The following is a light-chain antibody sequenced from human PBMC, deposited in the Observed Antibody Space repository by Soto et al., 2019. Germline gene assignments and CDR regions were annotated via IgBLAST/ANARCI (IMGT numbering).Light chain of an antibody. V-gene: IGKV1-5*01. J-gene: IGKJ1*01. Sequence: DIQVTQSPSTPSASVGDRVTITCRASQSIGSWLAWYQQKPGKAPKLLIYDASNLESGVPSRFSGRGSGTEFTLTISSLQLDDFATYYCQQYTSYVWSFGQGTKVDIK. CDR1: QSIGSW. CDR2: DAS. CDR3: QQYTSYVWS.